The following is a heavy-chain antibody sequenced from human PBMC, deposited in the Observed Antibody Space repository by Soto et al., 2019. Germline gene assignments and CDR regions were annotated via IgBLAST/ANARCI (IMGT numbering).Heavy chain of an antibody. CDR3: ARDRTDYLDY. Sequence: GGSLRLSCAASGFTFSNYGMNWVRQAPGKGLEWVSSISSLGSYIYYADSLKGRVTISRDNAKNSLYLQMNYLRAEDTAVYYCARDRTDYLDYWGQGTLVTVSS. J-gene: IGHJ4*02. CDR2: ISSLGSYI. V-gene: IGHV3-21*01. D-gene: IGHD1-1*01. CDR1: GFTFSNYG.